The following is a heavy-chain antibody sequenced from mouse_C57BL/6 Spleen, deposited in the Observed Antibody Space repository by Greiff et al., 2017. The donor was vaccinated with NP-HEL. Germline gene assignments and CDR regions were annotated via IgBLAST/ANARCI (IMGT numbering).Heavy chain of an antibody. CDR2: ISDGGSYT. CDR1: GFTFSSYA. J-gene: IGHJ2*01. D-gene: IGHD1-1*01. V-gene: IGHV5-4*01. Sequence: EVKLVESGGGLVKPGGSLKLSCAASGFTFSSYAMSWVRQTPEKRLEWVATISDGGSYTYYPDNVKGRFTMSRDNAKNNLYLQMSHLKSEDTAMYYCARDPFITTVVAEYYFDYWGQGTTLTVSS. CDR3: ARDPFITTVVAEYYFDY.